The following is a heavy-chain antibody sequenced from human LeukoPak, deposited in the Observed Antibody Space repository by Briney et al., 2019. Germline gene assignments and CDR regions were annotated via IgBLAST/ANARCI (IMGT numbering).Heavy chain of an antibody. V-gene: IGHV1-18*01. CDR3: ARAFRGGSSGWYGN. CDR1: GGTFSSYA. D-gene: IGHD6-19*01. CDR2: ISAYNGNT. J-gene: IGHJ4*02. Sequence: ASVKVSCKASGGTFSSYAISWVRQAPGQGLEWMGWISAYNGNTNYAQKLQGRVTMTTDTSTSTAYMELRSLRSDDTAVYYCARAFRGGSSGWYGNWGQGTLVTVSS.